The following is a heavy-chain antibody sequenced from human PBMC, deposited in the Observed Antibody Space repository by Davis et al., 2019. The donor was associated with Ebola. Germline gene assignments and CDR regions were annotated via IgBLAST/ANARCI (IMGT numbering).Heavy chain of an antibody. CDR1: SGSFSGYF. J-gene: IGHJ6*03. V-gene: IGHV4-34*09. Sequence: PSETLSLTCAVYSGSFSGYFWTWIRQSPGKGLEWIGEINHSGVTNYNPSLKSRVTISADTSKNQFSLNLYSVTAADTAVYYCARDLRYDSSGYDYYFYMDVWGKGTTVIVSS. D-gene: IGHD3-22*01. CDR2: INHSGVT. CDR3: ARDLRYDSSGYDYYFYMDV.